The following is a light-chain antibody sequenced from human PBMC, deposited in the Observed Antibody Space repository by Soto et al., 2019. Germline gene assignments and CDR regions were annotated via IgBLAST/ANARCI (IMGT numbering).Light chain of an antibody. Sequence: QPVLTQSPSGSASLGAWVKLTCTLSSGHSNYAIAWHQQQSEKGPRYLMKLNSDGSHSKGDGIPDRFSGSSSGAERYLTISSLQSEDEADYYCQTWGSGIVVFGGGTKVTVL. CDR3: QTWGSGIVV. CDR1: SGHSNYA. V-gene: IGLV4-69*01. CDR2: LNSDGSH. J-gene: IGLJ2*01.